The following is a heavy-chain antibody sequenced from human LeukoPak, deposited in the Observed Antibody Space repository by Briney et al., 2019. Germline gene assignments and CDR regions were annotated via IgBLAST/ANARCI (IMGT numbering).Heavy chain of an antibody. J-gene: IGHJ5*02. D-gene: IGHD2-2*01. Sequence: KPSETLSLTCAVYGRSFSGYYWSWIRQPPGKGLEWIGEINHSGSTNYNPSLKSRVTISVDTSKNQFSLKLSSVTAADTAVYYCARVRYCSSTSCPHSPTQMYNWFDPWGQGTLVTVSS. CDR1: GRSFSGYY. CDR3: ARVRYCSSTSCPHSPTQMYNWFDP. CDR2: INHSGST. V-gene: IGHV4-34*01.